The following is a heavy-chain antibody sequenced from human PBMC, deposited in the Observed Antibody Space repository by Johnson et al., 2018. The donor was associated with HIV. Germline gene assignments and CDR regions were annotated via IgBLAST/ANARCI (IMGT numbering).Heavy chain of an antibody. Sequence: VQLVESGGGVVRPGESLRLSCAVSGFTFDDYGMSWVRQGPGKGLEWVSGINWNGGSTGYADSVKGRFTISRDNSKNTQYLQMNSLRAEDTALYYCARGGGGTYCGGDCSNDAFDIWGQGTMVTVSS. CDR3: ARGGGGTYCGGDCSNDAFDI. V-gene: IGHV3-20*04. CDR2: INWNGGST. CDR1: GFTFDDYG. J-gene: IGHJ3*02. D-gene: IGHD2-21*01.